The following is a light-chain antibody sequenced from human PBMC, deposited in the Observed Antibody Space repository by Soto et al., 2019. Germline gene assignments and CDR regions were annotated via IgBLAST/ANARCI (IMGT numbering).Light chain of an antibody. CDR1: QSVSSY. J-gene: IGKJ2*01. V-gene: IGKV3-11*01. CDR2: DAS. CDR3: QQRSNCPET. Sequence: EIVLTRSPATLSLSPGERATLSCRASQSVSSYLAWYQQKPGQAPRLLIYDASNRATGIPARFSGSGSGTDFTLTISRLEPEDFAVYYCQQRSNCPETFGQGTKLEIK.